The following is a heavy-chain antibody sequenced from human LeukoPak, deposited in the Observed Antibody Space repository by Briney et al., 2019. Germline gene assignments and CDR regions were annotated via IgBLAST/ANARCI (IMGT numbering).Heavy chain of an antibody. J-gene: IGHJ3*02. CDR2: INHSGST. D-gene: IGHD2-2*01. Sequence: ETLSLTCAVYGGSFSGYYWSWIRQPPGKGLEWIGEINHSGSTNYNPSLKSRVTISVDTSKNQFSLKLSSVTAADTAVYYCARHVPAADHAFDIWGQGTMVTVSS. V-gene: IGHV4-34*01. CDR1: GGSFSGYY. CDR3: ARHVPAADHAFDI.